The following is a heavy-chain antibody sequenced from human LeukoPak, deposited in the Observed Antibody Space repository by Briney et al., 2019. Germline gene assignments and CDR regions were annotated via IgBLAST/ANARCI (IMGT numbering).Heavy chain of an antibody. CDR2: SSWDGGST. D-gene: IGHD5-24*01. CDR3: AKDMAGREMATIGLDY. J-gene: IGHJ4*02. V-gene: IGHV3-43D*04. CDR1: GFTFHDYA. Sequence: PGGSLRLSCAASGFTFHDYAIHWVRQPPGKGLEWVSLSSWDGGSTYYADSVKGRFTISRDNSKNSLYLEMNSLRAEDTALYYCAKDMAGREMATIGLDYWGQGTLVTVSS.